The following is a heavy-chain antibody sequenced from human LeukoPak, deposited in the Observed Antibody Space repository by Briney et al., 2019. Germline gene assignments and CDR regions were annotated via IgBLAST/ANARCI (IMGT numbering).Heavy chain of an antibody. CDR3: AKRDSSGSYEGDY. CDR1: GFTFSSYA. D-gene: IGHD1-26*01. Sequence: GGSLRLSCAASGFTFSSYAMSWVRQAPGKGLEGVSGITENGDNTYYADSVKGRFTISRDNSKNTLYLQMNSLRAEDTAVYYCAKRDSSGSYEGDYWGQGTLVTVSS. J-gene: IGHJ4*02. V-gene: IGHV3-23*01. CDR2: ITENGDNT.